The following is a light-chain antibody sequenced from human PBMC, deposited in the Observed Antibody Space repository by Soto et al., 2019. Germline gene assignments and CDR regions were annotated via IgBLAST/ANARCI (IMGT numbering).Light chain of an antibody. J-gene: IGLJ2*01. CDR1: SSNIGAGYD. CDR3: QSYDSSQGV. CDR2: GNS. V-gene: IGLV1-40*01. Sequence: QSVLTQPPSVSGAPGQRVTISCTGSSSNIGAGYDVHWYQQLPGTAPKLLIYGNSNRPSGVPDRFSGSKSGTSASLAITGLQAEDEADYYCQSYDSSQGVFGEGTQLTVL.